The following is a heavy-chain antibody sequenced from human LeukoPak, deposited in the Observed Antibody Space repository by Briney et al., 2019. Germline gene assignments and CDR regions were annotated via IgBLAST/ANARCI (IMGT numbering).Heavy chain of an antibody. J-gene: IGHJ4*02. D-gene: IGHD6-19*01. CDR3: VKVGTSGWPGPYYFDC. Sequence: PGGSLRLSCAASGFTFSTYGFHWVRQAPGKGLEWVAVIWSDGNNKYYADSVKGRFTISRDNSKNTLYLQMSSLRAEDTAVYYCVKVGTSGWPGPYYFDCWGQGTLVTVSS. CDR1: GFTFSTYG. CDR2: IWSDGNNK. V-gene: IGHV3-30*02.